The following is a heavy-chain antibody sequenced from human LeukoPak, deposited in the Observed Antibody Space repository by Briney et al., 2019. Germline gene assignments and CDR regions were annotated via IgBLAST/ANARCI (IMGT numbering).Heavy chain of an antibody. J-gene: IGHJ4*02. CDR3: ARVLGSGSKNDY. CDR1: GYTFTGYY. Sequence: GASVKVSCKASGYTFTGYYMHWVRQAPGQGLEWMGWINPDSGGTNYAQKFQGRVTMTRDTSISTAYMELSRLRSDDTAVYYCARVLGSGSKNDYWGQGTLVTVSS. CDR2: INPDSGGT. V-gene: IGHV1-2*02. D-gene: IGHD1-26*01.